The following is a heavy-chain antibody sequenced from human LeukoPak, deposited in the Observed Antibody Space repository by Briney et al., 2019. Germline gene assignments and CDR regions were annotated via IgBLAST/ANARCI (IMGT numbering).Heavy chain of an antibody. CDR3: ASVTTHGVSHYEYKY. V-gene: IGHV3-30*14. J-gene: IGHJ4*02. CDR2: ISYDGSNK. Sequence: GGSLRLSCAASGFTFSSYAMHWLRQAPGKGLEGVAVISYDGSNKYYADSVKGRFTISRDNSENTLYLQMGSLRAEDMAVYYCASVTTHGVSHYEYKYWGQGTLVTVSS. D-gene: IGHD4-11*01. CDR1: GFTFSSYA.